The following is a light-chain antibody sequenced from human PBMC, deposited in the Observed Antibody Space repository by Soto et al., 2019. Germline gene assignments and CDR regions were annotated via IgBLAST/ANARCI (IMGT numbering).Light chain of an antibody. CDR1: SSDVGGYNY. J-gene: IGLJ1*01. CDR2: EVS. Sequence: QSVLTQPASVSGSPGQSITISCTGTSSDVGGYNYVSWYQQHPGKAPKLMIYEVSNRPSGVSNRFSGSKPGNTASLTISGLQAEDEADYYCSSYTSSSTLEVGTGTKVTVL. V-gene: IGLV2-14*01. CDR3: SSYTSSSTLE.